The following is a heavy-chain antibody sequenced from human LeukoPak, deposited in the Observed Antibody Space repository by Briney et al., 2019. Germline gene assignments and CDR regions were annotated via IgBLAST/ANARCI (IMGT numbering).Heavy chain of an antibody. CDR1: GFTFSSYW. J-gene: IGHJ5*02. Sequence: GGSLRLPCAASGFTFSSYWMSWVRQAPGKGLEWVANIKQDGSEKSYVDSVRGRFTISRDSAKNSLYLQMTSLRVEDTAVYYCARDPIRYYDSNPFDPWGQGTLVTVSS. V-gene: IGHV3-7*01. CDR2: IKQDGSEK. CDR3: ARDPIRYYDSNPFDP. D-gene: IGHD3-22*01.